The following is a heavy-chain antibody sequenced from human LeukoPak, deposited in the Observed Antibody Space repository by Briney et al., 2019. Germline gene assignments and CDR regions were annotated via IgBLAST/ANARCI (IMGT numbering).Heavy chain of an antibody. D-gene: IGHD3-10*01. CDR2: IYHIGST. V-gene: IGHV4-38-2*02. J-gene: IGHJ4*02. CDR3: TRQGSGSYYNFDY. Sequence: SETLSLTCTVSGYSISSGYYWGWIRQPPGKGLEWIGSIYHIGSTYDNPSLKSRLTISVDTSKNQFSLKLSSVTAADTAVYYCTRQGSGSYYNFDYWGQGTLVTVSS. CDR1: GYSISSGYY.